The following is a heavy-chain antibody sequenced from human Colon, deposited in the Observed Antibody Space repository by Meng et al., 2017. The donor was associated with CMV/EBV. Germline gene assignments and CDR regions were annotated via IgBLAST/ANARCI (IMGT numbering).Heavy chain of an antibody. CDR3: ARGKGIVVIPGASNYYYYAMDL. Sequence: SVKVSCKTSGGSFFSYSISWLRQAPGLGLEWMGGIMPIFGTTDYAQKFQGRLTITTDGSTGTAYMELRSLTSEDTAIYYCARGKGIVVIPGASNYYYYAMDLWGQGTTVTVSS. CDR2: IMPIFGTT. V-gene: IGHV1-69*05. CDR1: GGSFFSYS. D-gene: IGHD2-15*01. J-gene: IGHJ6*02.